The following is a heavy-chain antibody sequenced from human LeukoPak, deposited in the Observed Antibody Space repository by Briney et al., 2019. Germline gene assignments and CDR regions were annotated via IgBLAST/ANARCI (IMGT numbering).Heavy chain of an antibody. V-gene: IGHV4-59*01. Sequence: SETLSLTCTVSDGSISTFYWSWIRQPPGKGLEWIGYIYYNGNTKYNPSLKSRVTISVDTSTNQFSLKVTAVTAAVSALYYCARWNIYDSKDYYYRGGFDYWGQGTLVTVSS. CDR2: IYYNGNT. J-gene: IGHJ4*02. CDR3: ARWNIYDSKDYYYRGGFDY. D-gene: IGHD3-22*01. CDR1: DGSISTFY.